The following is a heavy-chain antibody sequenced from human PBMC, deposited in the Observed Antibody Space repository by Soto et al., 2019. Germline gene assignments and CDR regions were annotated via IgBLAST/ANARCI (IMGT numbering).Heavy chain of an antibody. CDR1: GFTFSSYG. CDR3: ARDFGSWGYGPSDY. Sequence: QVQLVESGGGVVQPGRSLRLSCAASGFTFSSYGMHWVRQAPGKGLEWVAVIWYDGSNKYYADSVKGRFTISRDNSKNKLYLQMNSLRAEDTAVYYCARDFGSWGYGPSDYWGQGTLVTVSS. CDR2: IWYDGSNK. D-gene: IGHD7-27*01. V-gene: IGHV3-33*01. J-gene: IGHJ4*02.